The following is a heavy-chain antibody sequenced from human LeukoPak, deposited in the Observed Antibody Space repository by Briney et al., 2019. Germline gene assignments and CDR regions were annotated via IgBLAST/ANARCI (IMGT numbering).Heavy chain of an antibody. Sequence: SQTLSLTCAISGDSVSSNSAAWNWIRQSPSRGLEWLGRTYYRSKWYNDYAVSVKSRITINPDTSKNQFSLQLNSVTPEDTAVYYCARDGAYSSGWYRDYYYMDVWGKGTTVTASS. CDR2: TYYRSKWYN. J-gene: IGHJ6*03. CDR1: GDSVSSNSAA. D-gene: IGHD6-19*01. V-gene: IGHV6-1*01. CDR3: ARDGAYSSGWYRDYYYMDV.